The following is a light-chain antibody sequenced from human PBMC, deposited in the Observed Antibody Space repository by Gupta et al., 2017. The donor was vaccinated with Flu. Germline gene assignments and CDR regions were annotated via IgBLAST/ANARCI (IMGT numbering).Light chain of an antibody. CDR1: SSDVGGYNY. Sequence: QSALTQPASVSGSPGQSITISCTGTSSDVGGYNYVSWYQQHPGKAPKLMIYEVNNRPSGVSTRFSGSKSGNTASLTISGLQAEDEADYYCRSYTSSSTILYVFGTGTKVTVL. V-gene: IGLV2-14*01. CDR2: EVN. CDR3: RSYTSSSTILYV. J-gene: IGLJ1*01.